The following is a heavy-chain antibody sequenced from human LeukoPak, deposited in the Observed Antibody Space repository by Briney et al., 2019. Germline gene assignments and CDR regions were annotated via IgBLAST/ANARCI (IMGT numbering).Heavy chain of an antibody. D-gene: IGHD3-22*01. CDR3: ARGYYDSSGYYYYYMDV. J-gene: IGHJ6*03. CDR2: ISGSGGST. V-gene: IGHV3-23*01. Sequence: PGGSLRLSCAASGFTFSTYDMSWVRQAPGKGLEWVSAISGSGGSTFYADSVKGRFTISRDNSKNTLYLQMNSLRAEDTAVYYCARGYYDSSGYYYYYMDVWGKGTTVTVSS. CDR1: GFTFSTYD.